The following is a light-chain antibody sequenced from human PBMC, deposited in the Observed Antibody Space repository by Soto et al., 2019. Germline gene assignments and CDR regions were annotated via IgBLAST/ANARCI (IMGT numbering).Light chain of an antibody. J-gene: IGLJ3*02. CDR2: AVT. CDR1: SSDVSRYNY. V-gene: IGLV2-14*01. CDR3: SSYTTSSTRV. Sequence: QSALTQPASVSGSPGQTITIPCTGTSSDVSRYNYVSWYQQHPGKAPKLMIYAVTNRPSGVSNRFSGSTSGSTASLTISGLQAEDEADYYCSSYTTSSTRVFGGGTKLTVL.